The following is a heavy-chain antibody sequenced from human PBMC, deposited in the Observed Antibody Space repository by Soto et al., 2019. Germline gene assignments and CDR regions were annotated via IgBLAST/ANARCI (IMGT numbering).Heavy chain of an antibody. CDR3: ARDRSSSPDYFDS. V-gene: IGHV4-30-4*01. D-gene: IGHD2-15*01. Sequence: SETLSLTCTVSGGSIRRDYWSWIRQPPGQGLEWIGNIYYRGSTSYNPSLKSRVTISLDTSNNQFSLSLSSVSAADTALYFCARDRSSSPDYFDSWGQGTLVTVSS. J-gene: IGHJ4*02. CDR1: GGSIRRDY. CDR2: IYYRGST.